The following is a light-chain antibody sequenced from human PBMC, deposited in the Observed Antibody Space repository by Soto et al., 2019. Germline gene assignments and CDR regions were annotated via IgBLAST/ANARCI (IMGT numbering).Light chain of an antibody. CDR1: QSISRW. CDR3: HQYDTSSPT. Sequence: DTQMTQSPSTLSASVGDRVTITCRASQSISRWLACYQQRPGRDPQLLIYRASSLQSVVPTRFNGSGSGTEFTLTISSQQPDDFATNDCHQYDTSSPTFGQVTKVEIK. CDR2: RAS. V-gene: IGKV1-5*03. J-gene: IGKJ1*01.